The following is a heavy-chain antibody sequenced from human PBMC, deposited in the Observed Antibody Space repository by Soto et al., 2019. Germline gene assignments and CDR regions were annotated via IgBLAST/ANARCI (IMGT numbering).Heavy chain of an antibody. CDR3: ARMVRGASVVDY. Sequence: QVQLQESGPGLVKPSETLSLTCTVSGGSISSYYWSWIRQPPGKGLEVIGCIYYSGSTNYNPSLKRRVTISVDTSKNQFSLKLSSVTAADTAVYYCARMVRGASVVDYWGQGTLGTFSS. CDR1: GGSISSYY. CDR2: IYYSGST. V-gene: IGHV4-59*08. J-gene: IGHJ4*02. D-gene: IGHD3-10*01.